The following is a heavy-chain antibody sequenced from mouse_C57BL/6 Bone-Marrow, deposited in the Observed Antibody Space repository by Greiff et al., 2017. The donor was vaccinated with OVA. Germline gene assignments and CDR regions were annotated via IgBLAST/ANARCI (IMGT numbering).Heavy chain of an antibody. Sequence: EVMLVESGGGLVKPGGSLKLSCAASGFTFSDYGMHWVRQAPEQGLEWVAYISSGSSTIYYADTVKGRFTISRDNAKNTLFLQMTSLRSEDTAMYYCARAYYGNYNAMDYWGQGTSVTVSS. CDR1: GFTFSDYG. D-gene: IGHD2-10*01. CDR3: ARAYYGNYNAMDY. CDR2: ISSGSSTI. J-gene: IGHJ4*01. V-gene: IGHV5-17*01.